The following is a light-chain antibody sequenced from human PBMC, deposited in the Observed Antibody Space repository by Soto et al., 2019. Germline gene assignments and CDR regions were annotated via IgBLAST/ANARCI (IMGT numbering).Light chain of an antibody. CDR1: SSDVGGYNY. CDR2: DVS. CDR3: SSYTSSSLFV. Sequence: QSALTQPASVSGSPGQSITISCTGTSSDVGGYNYVSWYQQHPGKAPKVMISDVSDRPSGVSNRFSGSKSGNTASLTISGLQAEDEADYYCSSYTSSSLFVFGTGIKLTVL. J-gene: IGLJ1*01. V-gene: IGLV2-14*03.